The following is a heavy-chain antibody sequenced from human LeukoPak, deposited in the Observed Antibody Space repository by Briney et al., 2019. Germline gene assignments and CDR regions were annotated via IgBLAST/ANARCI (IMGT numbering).Heavy chain of an antibody. CDR2: IYYSGST. Sequence: SETLSLTCTVSGGSISNYYWSWIRQPPGKGLEWIGYIYYSGSTNYNPSLKSRVTISVDTSKNQLFLKLSSVTAADMAVYYCARGRGSGYYFYYWGQGTLVTVSS. V-gene: IGHV4-59*01. J-gene: IGHJ4*02. D-gene: IGHD3-22*01. CDR3: ARGRGSGYYFYY. CDR1: GGSISNYY.